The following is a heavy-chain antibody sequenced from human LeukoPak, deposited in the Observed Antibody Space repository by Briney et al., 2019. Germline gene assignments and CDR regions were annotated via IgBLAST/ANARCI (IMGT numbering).Heavy chain of an antibody. D-gene: IGHD3-3*01. V-gene: IGHV1-18*01. J-gene: IGHJ6*03. CDR3: ARTDWSGYYYYYYYYYMDV. CDR1: GYTFTSYG. CDR2: ISAYNGNT. Sequence: ASVKVSCKASGYTFTSYGISWVRQAPGQGLEWMGWISAYNGNTNYAQKLQGRVTMTTDTSTSTAYMELRSLRSDDTAVYYCARTDWSGYYYYYYYYYMDVWAKGTTVTVSS.